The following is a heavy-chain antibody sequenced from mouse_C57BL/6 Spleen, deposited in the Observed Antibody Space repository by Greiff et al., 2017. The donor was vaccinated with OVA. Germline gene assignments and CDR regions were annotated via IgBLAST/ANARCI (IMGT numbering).Heavy chain of an antibody. J-gene: IGHJ3*01. CDR2: IDPSDSYT. CDR3: ARYDYDVSGFAY. V-gene: IGHV1-50*01. D-gene: IGHD2-4*01. CDR1: GYTFTSYW. Sequence: VQLQQPGAELVKPGASVKLSCKASGYTFTSYWMQWVKQRPGQGLEWIGEIDPSDSYTNYNQKFKGKATLTVDTSSSTAYMQLSSLTSEDSAVYYCARYDYDVSGFAYWGQGTLVTVSA.